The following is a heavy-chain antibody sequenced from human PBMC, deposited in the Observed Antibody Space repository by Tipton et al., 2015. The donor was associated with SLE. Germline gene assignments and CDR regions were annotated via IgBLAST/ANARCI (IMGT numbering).Heavy chain of an antibody. CDR3: ARGSVRADDY. V-gene: IGHV4-39*07. D-gene: IGHD4-23*01. Sequence: GLVKPSQTLSLTCTVSGGSISSSYYWGWIRQSPGKGLEWIGSISYTGSTYYIPSLKSRVTISADTSKNQISLKLTSVTAADTAVFYCARGSVRADDYWGQGTLVTVSS. CDR1: GGSISSSYY. CDR2: ISYTGST. J-gene: IGHJ4*02.